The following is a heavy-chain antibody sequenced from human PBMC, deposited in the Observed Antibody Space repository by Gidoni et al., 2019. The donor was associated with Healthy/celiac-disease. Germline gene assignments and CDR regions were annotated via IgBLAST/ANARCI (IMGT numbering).Heavy chain of an antibody. V-gene: IGHV3-21*01. CDR1: GFTFSSYS. CDR2: ISSSSSYI. Sequence: EVQLVESGGGLVKPGWSLRLSCAASGFTFSSYSMNWVRQAPGKGLEWVSSISSSSSYIYYADSVKGRFTISRDNAKNSLYLQMNSLRAEDTAVYYCARDAFSITMVRGVIQLYYYYYMDVWGKGTTVTVSS. D-gene: IGHD3-10*01. CDR3: ARDAFSITMVRGVIQLYYYYYMDV. J-gene: IGHJ6*03.